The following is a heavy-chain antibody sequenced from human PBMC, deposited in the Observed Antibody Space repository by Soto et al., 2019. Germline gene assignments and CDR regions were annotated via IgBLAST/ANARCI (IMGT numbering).Heavy chain of an antibody. CDR2: VYYSGST. D-gene: IGHD3-3*02. Sequence: SETLALTGTGSCGSILSSVYFWGWVRHPPGKGLEWIGSVYYSGSTYYNPSLKSRVTISVDTSKNQFSLKLSSVTAADTAVYYCARQLAYATLDAFDIWGQGTMVTVS. CDR1: CGSILSSVYF. CDR3: ARQLAYATLDAFDI. J-gene: IGHJ3*02. V-gene: IGHV4-39*01.